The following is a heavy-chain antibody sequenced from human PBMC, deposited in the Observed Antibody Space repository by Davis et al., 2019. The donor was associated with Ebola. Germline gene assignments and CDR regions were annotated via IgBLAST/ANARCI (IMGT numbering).Heavy chain of an antibody. D-gene: IGHD2-15*01. J-gene: IGHJ3*02. CDR1: GYTFTSYG. CDR3: ARDLPYCSGGSCYLGGAFDI. V-gene: IGHV1-18*01. CDR2: ISAYNGNT. Sequence: ASVKVSCKASGYTFTSYGITWVRQAPGQGLEWMGWISAYNGNTNYAQKLQGRVTMTTDTSTSTAYMELRSLRSDDTAVYYCARDLPYCSGGSCYLGGAFDIWGQGTMVTVSS.